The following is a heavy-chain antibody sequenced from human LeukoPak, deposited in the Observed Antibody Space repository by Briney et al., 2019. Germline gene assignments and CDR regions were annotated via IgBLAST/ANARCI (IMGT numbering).Heavy chain of an antibody. CDR3: ARDIVATSGWFDP. J-gene: IGHJ5*02. CDR2: VNRSGST. Sequence: SETLSLTCAVYGGSFSGYYWSWIRQPPGKGLEWIGEVNRSGSTNYNPSLKSRVTISVDTSKNQFSLKLSSVTAADTAVYYCARDIVATSGWFDPWGQGTLVTVSS. D-gene: IGHD5-12*01. V-gene: IGHV4-34*01. CDR1: GGSFSGYY.